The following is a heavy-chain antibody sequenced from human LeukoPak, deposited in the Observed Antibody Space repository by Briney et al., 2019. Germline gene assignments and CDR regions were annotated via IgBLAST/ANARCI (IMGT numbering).Heavy chain of an antibody. CDR1: GFTVSSNS. J-gene: IGHJ4*02. Sequence: GGSLRLSCTVSGFTVSSNSMSWVRQAPGKGLEWVSFIYSDNTHYSDSVKGRFTISRDNARNSVNLQLNSLRVEDTALYYCARGRGWVDHWGQGTLVTVSS. CDR3: ARGRGWVDH. V-gene: IGHV3-53*01. D-gene: IGHD3-16*01. CDR2: IYSDNT.